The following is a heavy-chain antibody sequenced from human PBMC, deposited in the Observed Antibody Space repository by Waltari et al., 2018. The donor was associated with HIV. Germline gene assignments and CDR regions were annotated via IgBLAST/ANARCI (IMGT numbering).Heavy chain of an antibody. CDR2: IYYSGRT. CDR1: DGSVSSGSHY. Sequence: QVQLQESGPGLVKPSETLSLTCTVSDGSVSSGSHYWSWIRQPPGKGLEWIGYIYYSGRTNYNPSLKSRVTISVDTSKNQFALKLSAVTDADTAVYYCARKYDSDAFDIWGQGTMVTVSS. J-gene: IGHJ3*02. CDR3: ARKYDSDAFDI. D-gene: IGHD3-16*01. V-gene: IGHV4-61*01.